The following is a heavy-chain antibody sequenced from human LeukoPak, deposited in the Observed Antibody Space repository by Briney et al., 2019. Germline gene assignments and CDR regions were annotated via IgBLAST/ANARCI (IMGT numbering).Heavy chain of an antibody. CDR1: GFTFSRYS. D-gene: IGHD3-22*01. CDR2: ISTNNKTI. Sequence: TGGSLRLSCVGSGFTFSRYSLNWVRQAPGKGLGWVSYISTNNKTIKYADSVKGRFAISRDNAKDFLYLQMTSLRAEDTAVYYCASYFDSTGYFKEGYAIWGRGTLVTVSS. CDR3: ASYFDSTGYFKEGYAI. V-gene: IGHV3-48*01. J-gene: IGHJ3*02.